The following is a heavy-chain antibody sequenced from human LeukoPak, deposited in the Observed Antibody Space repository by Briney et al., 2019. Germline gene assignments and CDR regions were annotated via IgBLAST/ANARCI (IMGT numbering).Heavy chain of an antibody. CDR2: IKQDGSEK. CDR3: ARAHNWKYGSFDF. J-gene: IGHJ4*02. V-gene: IGHV3-7*01. Sequence: PGGSLRLSCAGSGLNFSDAWLSWVRQAPGKGLEWVANIKQDGSEKYYVDSVKGRFTISRDNAKNSLYLQMNSLRAEDTAVYYCARAHNWKYGSFDFWGQGTLVTVSS. CDR1: GLNFSDAW. D-gene: IGHD1-7*01.